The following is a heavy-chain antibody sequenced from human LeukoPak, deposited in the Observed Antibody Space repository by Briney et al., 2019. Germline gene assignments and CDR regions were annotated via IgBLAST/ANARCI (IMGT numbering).Heavy chain of an antibody. J-gene: IGHJ6*02. CDR2: ISAYNGNT. CDR1: GYTFTSYG. Sequence: GASVKVSCKASGYTFTSYGISWVRQAPGQGLEWMGWISAYNGNTNYAQKLQGRVTMTTDTSTSTAYMELRSLRSDDTAVYYCARDPPNYYDSSGYYSIYYYYGMDVWGHGTTVTVSS. D-gene: IGHD3-22*01. V-gene: IGHV1-18*01. CDR3: ARDPPNYYDSSGYYSIYYYYGMDV.